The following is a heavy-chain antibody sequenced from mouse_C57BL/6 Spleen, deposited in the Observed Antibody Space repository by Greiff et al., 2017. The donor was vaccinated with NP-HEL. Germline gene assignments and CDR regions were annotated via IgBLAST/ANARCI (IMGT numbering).Heavy chain of an antibody. D-gene: IGHD2-14*01. CDR1: GYAFSSYW. CDR2: IYPGDGDT. J-gene: IGHJ2*01. V-gene: IGHV1-80*01. Sequence: VQLQQSGAELVKPGASVKISCKASGYAFSSYWMNWVKQRPGKGLEWIGQIYPGDGDTNYNGKFKGKATLTADKSSSTAYMQLSSLTSEDAAVYFCVRRYYRKGGYFDYWGQGTTLTVSS. CDR3: VRRYYRKGGYFDY.